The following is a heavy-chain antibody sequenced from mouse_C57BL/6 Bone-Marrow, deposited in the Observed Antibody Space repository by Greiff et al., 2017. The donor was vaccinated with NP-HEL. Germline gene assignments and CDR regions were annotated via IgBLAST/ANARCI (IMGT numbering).Heavy chain of an antibody. V-gene: IGHV2-2*01. CDR3: ARKGDYGTPIAY. D-gene: IGHD1-1*01. CDR1: GFSLTSYG. Sequence: VQLQQSGPGLVQPSQSLSITCTVSGFSLTSYGVHWVRQSPGKGLEWLGVIWSGGSTDYNAAFISRLSISKDNSKSQVFFKMNSLQADDTAIYYCARKGDYGTPIAYWGQGTLVTVSA. CDR2: IWSGGST. J-gene: IGHJ3*01.